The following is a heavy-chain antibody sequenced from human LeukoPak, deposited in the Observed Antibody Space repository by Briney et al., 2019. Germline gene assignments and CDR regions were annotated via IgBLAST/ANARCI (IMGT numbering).Heavy chain of an antibody. CDR3: ARGGLLWFGELSSFDY. CDR1: GFTFSSYS. J-gene: IGHJ4*02. CDR2: ISSSSSTI. Sequence: GGSLRLSCAASGFTFSSYSMNWVRQAPGKGLEWVSYISSSSSTIYYADSVKGRFTISRDNAKNSLYLQMNSLRDEDTAVYYCARGGLLWFGELSSFDYWGQGTLVTVSS. D-gene: IGHD3-10*01. V-gene: IGHV3-48*02.